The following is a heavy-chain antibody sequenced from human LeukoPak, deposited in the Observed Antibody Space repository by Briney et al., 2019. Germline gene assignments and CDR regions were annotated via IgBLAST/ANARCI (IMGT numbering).Heavy chain of an antibody. CDR3: ARTYYGSGSYSWFDP. J-gene: IGHJ5*02. Sequence: GGSLRLSCSASGFIFSSYSMQWVRQAPGKGLEWVAMISYDGSSTYYADSVKGRFTISRDSSQKTLYLQMNSLRSDDTAVYYCARTYYGSGSYSWFDPWGQGTLVSVSS. CDR2: ISYDGSST. CDR1: GFIFSSYS. D-gene: IGHD3-10*01. V-gene: IGHV3-30-3*01.